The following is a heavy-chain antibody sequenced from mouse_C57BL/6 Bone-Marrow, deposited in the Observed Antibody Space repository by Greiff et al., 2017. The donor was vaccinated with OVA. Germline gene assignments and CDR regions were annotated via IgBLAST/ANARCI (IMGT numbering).Heavy chain of an antibody. V-gene: IGHV1-69*01. D-gene: IGHD3-3*01. Sequence: QVQLQQPGAELVMPGASVKLSCKASGYTFTSYWMHWVKQRPGQGLEWIGEIDPSDSYTNYNQKFKGKSTLTVDKSSSTAYMQLSSLTSEDSAVYYCARGWTGFAYWGQGTLVTVSA. CDR1: GYTFTSYW. J-gene: IGHJ3*01. CDR3: ARGWTGFAY. CDR2: IDPSDSYT.